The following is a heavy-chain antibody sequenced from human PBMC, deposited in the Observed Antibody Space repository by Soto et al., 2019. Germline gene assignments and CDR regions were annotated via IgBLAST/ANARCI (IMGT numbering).Heavy chain of an antibody. Sequence: SETLSLTCAVSGASVSSTYWWSWVRQPPGKGPEWIGEINHRGSANYNPSLKSRVTISVDISKSQFSLRLTSVTAADTAVYYCARYNAASGTYYFDLWGQGSLVTV. J-gene: IGHJ4*02. CDR3: ARYNAASGTYYFDL. V-gene: IGHV4-4*02. CDR2: INHRGSA. D-gene: IGHD6-13*01. CDR1: GASVSSTYW.